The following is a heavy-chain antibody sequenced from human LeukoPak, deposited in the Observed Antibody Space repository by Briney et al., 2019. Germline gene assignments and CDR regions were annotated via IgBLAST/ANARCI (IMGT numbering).Heavy chain of an antibody. D-gene: IGHD6-19*01. CDR1: GGSSSSYY. CDR2: IYYSGST. J-gene: IGHJ2*01. V-gene: IGHV4-59*01. Sequence: SETLSLXGTVSGGSSSSYYWRWIRQPPGKGLEWIGYIYYSGSTNYNPSLKSRVTISVDTSKNQFSLKLSSVTAADTAVYYCAREALPAGWYFDLWGRGTLVTVSS. CDR3: AREALPAGWYFDL.